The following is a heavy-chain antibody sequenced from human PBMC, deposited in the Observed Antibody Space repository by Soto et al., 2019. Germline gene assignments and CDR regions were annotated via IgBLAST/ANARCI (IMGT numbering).Heavy chain of an antibody. CDR2: ISGSGGST. V-gene: IGHV3-23*01. D-gene: IGHD3-10*01. J-gene: IGHJ6*03. Sequence: GGSLRLSCAASGFTFSSYAMSWVRQAPGKGLEWVSAISGSGGSTYYADSVKGRFTISRDNSKNTLYLQMNSLRAEDTAVYYCAKDSSGSGSYFPGYYYYYYMDVWGKGTTVTVSS. CDR1: GFTFSSYA. CDR3: AKDSSGSGSYFPGYYYYYYMDV.